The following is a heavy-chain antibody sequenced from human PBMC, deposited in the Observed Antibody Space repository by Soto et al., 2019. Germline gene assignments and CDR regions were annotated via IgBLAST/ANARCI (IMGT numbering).Heavy chain of an antibody. D-gene: IGHD1-1*01. CDR2: INAASRT. CDR3: TTDQITTTAFDP. V-gene: IGHV3-21*03. Sequence: PGGSLRLSCSASGFTFSSFSMNWVRQAPGQGLEWVSSINAASRTYYIDSVKGRFTISRDNAKNSLSLQMNSLTVEDTAVYYCTTDQITTTAFDPWGQGTLVTVSS. CDR1: GFTFSSFS. J-gene: IGHJ5*02.